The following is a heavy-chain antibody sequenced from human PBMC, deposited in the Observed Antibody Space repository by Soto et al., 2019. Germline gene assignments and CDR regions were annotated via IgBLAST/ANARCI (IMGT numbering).Heavy chain of an antibody. D-gene: IGHD4-17*01. CDR1: GFTFSDHY. J-gene: IGHJ4*02. CDR2: TRNKANSYTT. CDR3: AREGRGGYGDYPGFDY. V-gene: IGHV3-72*01. Sequence: EVQLVESGGGLVQPGGSLRLSCAASGFTFSDHYMDWVRQAPGKGLEWVGRTRNKANSYTTEYAASVKGRFTISRDDSKNSLYLQMNSLKTEDTAVYYCAREGRGGYGDYPGFDYWGQGTLVTVSS.